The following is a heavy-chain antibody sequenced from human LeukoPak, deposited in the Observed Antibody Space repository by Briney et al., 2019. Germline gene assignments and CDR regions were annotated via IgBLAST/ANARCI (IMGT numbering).Heavy chain of an antibody. J-gene: IGHJ4*02. CDR3: ARQYYYGSGSPLGY. D-gene: IGHD3-10*01. CDR2: INHSGST. CDR1: GWAFSGYY. V-gene: IGHV4-34*01. Sequence: SATLSLTFAVYGWAFSGYYWRWIRPPPGQGLGWIGEINHSGSTNYNPSLKSRVTISVAASKNQFSLKLSSVTAADTAVYYCARQYYYGSGSPLGYWGQGTLVTVSS.